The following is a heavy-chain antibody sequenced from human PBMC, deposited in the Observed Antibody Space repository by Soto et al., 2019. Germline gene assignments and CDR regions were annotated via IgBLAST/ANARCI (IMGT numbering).Heavy chain of an antibody. J-gene: IGHJ4*02. V-gene: IGHV3-23*01. CDR2: ISGSGVNT. Sequence: PGWSLRLACASSVFTFSSHAMKWVRQAPGKGLEWVSAISGSGVNTYYADSVKGRFTISRDKSKNTLYLQMSSLRAEDTAVYYCTKGRYSGAYYPGYWGQGTRVTVSS. CDR3: TKGRYSGAYYPGY. D-gene: IGHD4-4*01. CDR1: VFTFSSHA.